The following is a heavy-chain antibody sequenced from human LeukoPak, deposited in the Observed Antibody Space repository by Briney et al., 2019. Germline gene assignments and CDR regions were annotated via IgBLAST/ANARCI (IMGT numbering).Heavy chain of an antibody. CDR2: ISGSGGST. D-gene: IGHD2-15*01. V-gene: IGHV3-23*01. Sequence: GGSLRLSCAASGFTFSTYAMSWVRQAPGKGLEWVSAISGSGGSTYYVDSVKGRFTISRDNSKNTLYLQMSSLRAEDTAVYHCASDSPHYGMDVWGQGTTVTVSS. J-gene: IGHJ6*02. CDR1: GFTFSTYA. CDR3: ASDSPHYGMDV.